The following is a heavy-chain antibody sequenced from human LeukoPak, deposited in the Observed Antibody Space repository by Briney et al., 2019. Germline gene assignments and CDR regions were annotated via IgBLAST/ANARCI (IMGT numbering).Heavy chain of an antibody. CDR2: IYYSGST. Sequence: SETLSLTCAVYGGSFSGYYWSWIRQPPGKGLEWIGYIYYSGSTNYNPSLKSRVTISVGTSKNQFSLKLSSVTAADTAVYYCARSDAAAGTYYYYYMDVWGKGTTVTVSS. V-gene: IGHV4-59*01. J-gene: IGHJ6*03. D-gene: IGHD6-13*01. CDR3: ARSDAAAGTYYYYYMDV. CDR1: GGSFSGYY.